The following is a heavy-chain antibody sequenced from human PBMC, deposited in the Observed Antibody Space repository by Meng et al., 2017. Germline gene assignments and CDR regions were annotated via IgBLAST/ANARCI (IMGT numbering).Heavy chain of an antibody. CDR1: EYIFPDYS. CDR2: INPKSGDT. CDR3: ARDDDISAAGKLFGDY. J-gene: IGHJ4*02. V-gene: IGHV1-2*06. Sequence: GYEVKTPGGEVKVRGKATEYIFPDYSISWARRSHGQGLEWSGRINPKSGDTHYAQRFQGRVTMTGDTSMSTAYMELSGLRSDDTAMYYCARDDDISAAGKLFGDYWGQGTLVTVSS. D-gene: IGHD6-13*01.